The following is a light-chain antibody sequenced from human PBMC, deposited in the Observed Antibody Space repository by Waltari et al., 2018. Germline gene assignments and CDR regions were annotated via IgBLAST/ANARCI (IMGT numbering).Light chain of an antibody. J-gene: IGKJ1*01. CDR2: EVY. CDR1: QSLLHSDGRTR. V-gene: IGKV2D-29*02. CDR3: MQNIQLPT. Sequence: IVMTQSPLSLSVTPGQPASMSCKSSQSLLHSDGRTRLFWYLQKSGRSPRLLISEVYDRFSGVSDRFSGSGSGTDFTPNISRVEPEDVGIYFCMQNIQLPTFGQGTKVQI.